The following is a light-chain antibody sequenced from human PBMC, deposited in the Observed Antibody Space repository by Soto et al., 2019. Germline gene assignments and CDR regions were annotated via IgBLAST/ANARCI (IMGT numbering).Light chain of an antibody. CDR1: QSVSSSY. J-gene: IGKJ5*01. V-gene: IGKV3-20*01. CDR3: VHYGSMPPLA. Sequence: EIVLTQSPGTLSLSPGERATLSCRAIQSVSSSYLAWYQQKPGQAPRLLIYGASSRATGIPDRFSGSGSGTDFTLTISRVEREDGAVYYCVHYGSMPPLAYVLGTRLEIK. CDR2: GAS.